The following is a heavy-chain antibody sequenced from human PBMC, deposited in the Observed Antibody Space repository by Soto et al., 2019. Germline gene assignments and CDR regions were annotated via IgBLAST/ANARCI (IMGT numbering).Heavy chain of an antibody. CDR1: GFTFSSYG. J-gene: IGHJ6*02. D-gene: IGHD3-10*01. CDR2: ISYDGSNK. CDR3: AKGLIKALWFGELLPLYYYYGMDV. V-gene: IGHV3-30*18. Sequence: QVQLVESGGGVVQPGRSLRLSCAASGFTFSSYGMHWVRQAPGKGLEWVAVISYDGSNKYYADSVKGRFTISRDNSKNTLYLQMNSLRAEDTAVYYCAKGLIKALWFGELLPLYYYYGMDVWGQGTTVTVSS.